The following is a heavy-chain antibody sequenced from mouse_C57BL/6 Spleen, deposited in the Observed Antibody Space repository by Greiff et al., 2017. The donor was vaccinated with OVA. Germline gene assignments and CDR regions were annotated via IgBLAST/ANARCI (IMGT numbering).Heavy chain of an antibody. Sequence: VQLQQSGPELVKPGDSVKLSCKASGYTFTSYDINWVKQRPGQGLEWIGWIYPRDGSTKYNEKFKGKATLTVDTYSSTAYMELHRLTSEDSAVYFCAREKRSIYYYGRGYFDVWGTGTTVTVSS. D-gene: IGHD1-1*01. CDR2: IYPRDGST. CDR1: GYTFTSYD. J-gene: IGHJ1*03. CDR3: AREKRSIYYYGRGYFDV. V-gene: IGHV1-85*01.